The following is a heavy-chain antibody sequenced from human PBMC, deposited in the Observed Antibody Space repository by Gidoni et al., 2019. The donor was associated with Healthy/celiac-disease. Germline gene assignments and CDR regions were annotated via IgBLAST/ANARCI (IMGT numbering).Heavy chain of an antibody. D-gene: IGHD6-19*01. CDR3: ARQVAVAGPDY. Sequence: GLEWMGRIDPSDSYTNYSPSFQGHVTISADKSISTAYLQWSSLKASDTAMYYCARQVAVAGPDYWGQGTLVTVSS. V-gene: IGHV5-10-1*01. CDR2: IDPSDSYT. J-gene: IGHJ4*02.